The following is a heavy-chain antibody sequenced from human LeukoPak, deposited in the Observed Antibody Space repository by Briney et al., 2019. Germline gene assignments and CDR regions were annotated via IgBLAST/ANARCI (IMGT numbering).Heavy chain of an antibody. CDR1: GGSIRSGGYY. V-gene: IGHV4-61*08. Sequence: SETLSLTCAVSGGSIRSGGYYWSWIRQPPGKGLEWIGYIYYSGSTNYNPSLKSRVTISVDTSKNQFSLKLSSVTAADTAVYYCARSPSYLRVLRWFDPWGQGTLVTVSS. J-gene: IGHJ5*02. CDR2: IYYSGST. D-gene: IGHD3-10*01. CDR3: ARSPSYLRVLRWFDP.